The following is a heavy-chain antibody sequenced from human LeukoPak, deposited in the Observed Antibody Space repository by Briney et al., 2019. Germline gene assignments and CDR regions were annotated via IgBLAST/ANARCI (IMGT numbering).Heavy chain of an antibody. V-gene: IGHV3-30*02. CDR3: ARGQQLLGNTFDY. CDR2: KRYDGTNK. CDR1: GFTFSNYG. J-gene: IGHJ4*02. D-gene: IGHD6-13*01. Sequence: GGSLRLSCAASGFTFSNYGMHWVRLTPGKGLEWMAFKRYDGTNKYYADSVKGRFIISRDNSKNTLYLQMNSLRIEDTAVYYCARGQQLLGNTFDYWGQGTLVTVSS.